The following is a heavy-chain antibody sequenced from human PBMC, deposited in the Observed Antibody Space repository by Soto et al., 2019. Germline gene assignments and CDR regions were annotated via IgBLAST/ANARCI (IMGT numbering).Heavy chain of an antibody. V-gene: IGHV1-2*04. CDR1: GYIFTCYY. D-gene: IGHD6-19*01. CDR2: INPNSGDT. Sequence: VASVKVSCKASGYIFTCYYMHWVRQAPGQGLGWMGWINPNSGDTNYTQKFQGWVTMTRDTSISTAYMELSRLRSDDTAVYYCATSRISIAVAGETEYYFDYWGQGTLVTVSS. CDR3: ATSRISIAVAGETEYYFDY. J-gene: IGHJ4*02.